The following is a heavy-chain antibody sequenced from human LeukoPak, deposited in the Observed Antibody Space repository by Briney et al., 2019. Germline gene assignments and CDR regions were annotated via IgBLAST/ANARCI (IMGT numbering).Heavy chain of an antibody. D-gene: IGHD3-22*01. Sequence: SEALSLTCAVYGGSFSGYYWSWIRQPAGKGLELIGRISSSGSTNYNPSLKSRVTISVDTSKNQFSLKLSSVTAADTAVYFCARGPYSYDSSGAFDIWGQGTMVTVSS. CDR2: ISSSGST. J-gene: IGHJ3*02. CDR1: GGSFSGYY. V-gene: IGHV4-59*10. CDR3: ARGPYSYDSSGAFDI.